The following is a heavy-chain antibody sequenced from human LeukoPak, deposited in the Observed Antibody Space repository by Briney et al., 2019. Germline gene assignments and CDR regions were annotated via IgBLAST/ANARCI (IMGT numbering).Heavy chain of an antibody. D-gene: IGHD2-2*01. CDR2: ISGSGDST. Sequence: GGSLRLSCAASGFTFSSYAMSWVRQAPGRGLEWVSAISGSGDSTYYTDSVKGRFTISRANSRNSLYLHMNSLRAEDTAVYYCAKGDTGWAIVPAAIAYWGQGTLLTVSS. CDR1: GFTFSSYA. J-gene: IGHJ4*02. V-gene: IGHV3-23*01. CDR3: AKGDTGWAIVPAAIAY.